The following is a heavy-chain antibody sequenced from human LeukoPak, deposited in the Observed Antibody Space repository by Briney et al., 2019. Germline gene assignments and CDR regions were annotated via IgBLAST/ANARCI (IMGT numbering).Heavy chain of an antibody. CDR3: ARAAYCSGASCYFDY. Sequence: PSETLSLTCTVSGGSITTYSWSWIRQPAGKGLELIGRIYASGSTTYNPSLKSRVTMSVDTSKNRFSVRLTSVAAADTAVYYCARAAYCSGASCYFDYWGQGTLVTVSS. V-gene: IGHV4-4*07. CDR2: IYASGST. J-gene: IGHJ4*02. CDR1: GGSITTYS. D-gene: IGHD2-15*01.